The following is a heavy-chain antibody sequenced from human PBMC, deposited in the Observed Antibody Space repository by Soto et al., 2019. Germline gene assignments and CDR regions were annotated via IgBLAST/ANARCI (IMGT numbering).Heavy chain of an antibody. D-gene: IGHD1-1*01. CDR3: ARERGTMNWWFDP. CDR2: IYYSGST. V-gene: IGHV4-30-4*01. CDR1: GGSISSGDYY. Sequence: PSETLSLTCTVSGGSISSGDYYWSWIRQPPGKGLEWIGYIYYSGSTYYNPSLKSRVTISVDTSKNQFSLKLSSVTAADTAVYYCARERGTMNWWFDPWGQGTLVTVPS. J-gene: IGHJ5*02.